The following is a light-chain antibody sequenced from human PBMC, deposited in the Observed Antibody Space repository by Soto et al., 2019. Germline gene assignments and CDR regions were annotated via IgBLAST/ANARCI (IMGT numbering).Light chain of an antibody. J-gene: IGKJ5*01. CDR3: QQLNSYPLIT. CDR2: AAS. V-gene: IGKV1-9*01. CDR1: QDIKSN. Sequence: DIQMTQSPPSLSGFVGDRVSITCRSSQDIKSNLNWYQQKPGEAPKLLIYAASTLQSGVPSRFSGSGSGTDFTLTISCLQSEDFATYYCQQLNSYPLITFGQGTRLEIK.